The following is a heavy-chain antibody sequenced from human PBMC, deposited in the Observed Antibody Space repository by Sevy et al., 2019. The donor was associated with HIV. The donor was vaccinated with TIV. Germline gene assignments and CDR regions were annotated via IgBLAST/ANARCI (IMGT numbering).Heavy chain of an antibody. CDR2: ISYDGINK. CDR1: GFTFSSYW. Sequence: GGSLRLSCEISGFTFSSYWMSWLRQAPGKGLEWVAVISYDGINKYYADSVKGRFTISRDNSKNTLYVQMNSLRAEDTAVYYCARDSNSGYYYYYAMDVWGQGTTVTVSS. J-gene: IGHJ6*02. V-gene: IGHV3-30-3*01. CDR3: ARDSNSGYYYYYAMDV. D-gene: IGHD1-26*01.